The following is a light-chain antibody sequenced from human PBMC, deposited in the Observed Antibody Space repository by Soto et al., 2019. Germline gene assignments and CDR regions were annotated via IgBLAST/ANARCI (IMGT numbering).Light chain of an antibody. CDR1: QSVSHN. Sequence: EIVMTQSPATLYVSPGERVTLSFRASQSVSHNLAWDQQKPRQAHRLLSYSASTRATGIQASFSGSGSGTEFTLTLSSTPSEYFAVCSCQQYKNWPPWTFGEGTKVEIK. CDR3: QQYKNWPPWT. V-gene: IGKV3-15*01. J-gene: IGKJ1*01. CDR2: SAS.